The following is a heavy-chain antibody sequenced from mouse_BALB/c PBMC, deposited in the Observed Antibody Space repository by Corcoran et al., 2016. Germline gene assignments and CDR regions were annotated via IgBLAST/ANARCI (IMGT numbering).Heavy chain of an antibody. V-gene: IGHV3S1*01. Sequence: VQLQESGPGLVKPSETLSLTCTVSGGSISSYYWSWIRQPPGKGLEWIGYIYYSGSTNYNPSLKSRVTISVDTSKNQFSLKLSSVTAADTAVYYCARESSSSWYFDYWGQGTLVTVSS. CDR3: ARESSSSWYFDY. CDR2: IYYSGST. D-gene: IGHD1-1*01. CDR1: GGSISSYY. J-gene: IGHJ2*01.